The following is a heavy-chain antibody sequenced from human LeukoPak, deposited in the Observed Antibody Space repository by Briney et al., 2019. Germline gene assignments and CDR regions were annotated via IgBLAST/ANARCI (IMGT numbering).Heavy chain of an antibody. Sequence: PGGSLRLSCAASGFTFSGSAMHWVRQASGKGLEWVGRIRSKINSYATAYAASVKGRFTISRDDSKNTVYLQMNSLKTEDTAVYYCTSDIVVVAAATEPAFDIWGQGTMVTVSS. CDR1: GFTFSGSA. V-gene: IGHV3-73*01. CDR2: IRSKINSYAT. CDR3: TSDIVVVAAATEPAFDI. D-gene: IGHD2-15*01. J-gene: IGHJ3*02.